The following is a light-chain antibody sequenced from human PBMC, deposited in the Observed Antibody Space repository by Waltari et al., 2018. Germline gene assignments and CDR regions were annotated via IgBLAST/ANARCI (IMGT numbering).Light chain of an antibody. V-gene: IGLV1-47*01. J-gene: IGLJ2*01. Sequence: QSVLTPPPSSSGTPGQRVTNSCSGHSSHIGSHYVYWDQHPPGTTPKLLIYRNNQRPSGVPDRFSGSKSGTSASLAISGLRSEDEADYYCAAWDDSLSGPVFGGGTKLTVL. CDR1: SSHIGSHY. CDR3: AAWDDSLSGPV. CDR2: RNN.